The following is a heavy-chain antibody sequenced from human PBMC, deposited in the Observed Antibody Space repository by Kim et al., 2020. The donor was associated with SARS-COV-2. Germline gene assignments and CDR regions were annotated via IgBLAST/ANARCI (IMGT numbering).Heavy chain of an antibody. D-gene: IGHD6-13*01. V-gene: IGHV4-39*07. CDR3: ARYIAQAGRVPFAY. CDR1: GVSISSSSYY. CDR2: ISYSGST. J-gene: IGHJ4*01. Sequence: SETLSLTCTVSGVSISSSSYYWGWIRQPPGKGLEWIGRISYSGSTYYNPSLKSRVTISVDTSKNQFSRKLRYVTSADTAAYYCARYIAQAGRVPFAYW.